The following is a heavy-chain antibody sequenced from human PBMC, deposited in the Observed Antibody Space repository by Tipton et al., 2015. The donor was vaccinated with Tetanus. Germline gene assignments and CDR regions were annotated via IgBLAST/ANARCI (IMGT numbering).Heavy chain of an antibody. CDR1: GGSISSGDYF. Sequence: LRLSCSVSGGSISSGDYFWSWIRQLPGKGLECLGNFHHSGSTYYDPPLKSRVTISTDTSRNQFSLRLSSVTAADTAVYYCARDHRLSASYAGWFDPWGQGTLVTVSS. CDR3: ARDHRLSASYAGWFDP. V-gene: IGHV4-31*02. J-gene: IGHJ5*02. D-gene: IGHD2-8*01. CDR2: FHHSGST.